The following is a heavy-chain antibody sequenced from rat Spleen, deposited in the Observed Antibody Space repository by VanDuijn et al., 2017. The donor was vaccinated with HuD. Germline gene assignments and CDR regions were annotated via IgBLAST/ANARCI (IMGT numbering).Heavy chain of an antibody. Sequence: QVQLKESGPGLMQPSQTLSLTCIVSGFSLTSYHVHWVRQSPGKDLEWMAVIWSGGNTDYNSALKSRLSISRDTSKSQVFLKVNSLKTEDTGIYYCTRNYAYYYDGSYHGGFDYWGQGVMVTVSS. D-gene: IGHD1-12*02. CDR3: TRNYAYYYDGSYHGGFDY. J-gene: IGHJ2*01. CDR2: IWSGGNT. V-gene: IGHV2S13*01. CDR1: GFSLTSYH.